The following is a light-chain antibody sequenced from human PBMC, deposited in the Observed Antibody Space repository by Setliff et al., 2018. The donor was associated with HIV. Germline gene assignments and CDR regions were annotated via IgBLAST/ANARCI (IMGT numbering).Light chain of an antibody. V-gene: IGLV2-14*03. CDR3: SSYSTTSTPSV. CDR2: DDN. J-gene: IGLJ1*01. Sequence: QSSLTQPASVSGSPGQSITISCTGTSSDVGDSKSVSWYQQHPGKVPKLVIYDDNNRPSGVSYRFSGSKSGDTASLTISGLQTEDEADYYCSSYSTTSTPSVFGTGTKVTVL. CDR1: SSDVGDSKS.